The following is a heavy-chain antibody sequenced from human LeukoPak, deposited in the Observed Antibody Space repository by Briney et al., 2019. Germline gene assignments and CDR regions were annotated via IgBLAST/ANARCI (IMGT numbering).Heavy chain of an antibody. CDR3: ARIGHDLYQTFDF. D-gene: IGHD2-2*01. Sequence: GGSLRLSCTTSGVNFRAYWMGWVRQAPGKGLEWVANIHQHGSKENDLDSVKGRFTISGDNAKSSIYLQMNSLRAEDTAIYYCARIGHDLYQTFDFWGNGNLITVSS. J-gene: IGHJ4*01. V-gene: IGHV3-7*03. CDR1: GVNFRAYW. CDR2: IHQHGSKE.